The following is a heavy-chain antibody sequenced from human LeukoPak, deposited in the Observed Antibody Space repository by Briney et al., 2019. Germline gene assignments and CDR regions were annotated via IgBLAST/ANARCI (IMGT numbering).Heavy chain of an antibody. Sequence: SETLSLTCIVSGGSISNYHWSWIRQPAGKGLEWIGQIHTSGSTNYNPPLKSRVSMSIDTTEGQVSLTIRSVTAADTAFYYCARRDISSGWSFDYWGQGTLVTVSS. CDR2: IHTSGST. CDR1: GGSISNYH. CDR3: ARRDISSGWSFDY. D-gene: IGHD6-19*01. V-gene: IGHV4-4*07. J-gene: IGHJ4*02.